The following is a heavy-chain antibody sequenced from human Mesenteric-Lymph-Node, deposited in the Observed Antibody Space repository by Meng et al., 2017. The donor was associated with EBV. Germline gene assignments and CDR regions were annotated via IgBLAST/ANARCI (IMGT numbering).Heavy chain of an antibody. J-gene: IGHJ4*02. V-gene: IGHV3-11*01. CDR1: GVTLSDYY. CDR2: ISSSGAGT. Sequence: QGRLVGSGGGLVKPGGSLRLSVEASGVTLSDYYVTWIRQAPGKGLEWVSYISSSGAGTYYADSVRGRFSISRDNAKNSLYLEMNSLRVEDTAVYYCARERGWGFDYWGQGTLVTVAS. CDR3: ARERGWGFDY. D-gene: IGHD6-19*01.